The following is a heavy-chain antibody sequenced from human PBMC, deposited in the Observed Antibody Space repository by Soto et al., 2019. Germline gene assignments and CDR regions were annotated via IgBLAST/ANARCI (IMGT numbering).Heavy chain of an antibody. Sequence: QVQLVQSGTEVKKPGSSVKVSCKASGDTFSFYTINWVRQAPGLGLEWVGRINPIVSMSNYAQKFQGRVSMTADKSTSTAYMELRRLRSADTAMYFWAASYGSGYRAFDYWGQGALVIVSS. J-gene: IGHJ4*02. CDR3: AASYGSGYRAFDY. V-gene: IGHV1-69*02. CDR2: INPIVSMS. D-gene: IGHD3-10*01. CDR1: GDTFSFYT.